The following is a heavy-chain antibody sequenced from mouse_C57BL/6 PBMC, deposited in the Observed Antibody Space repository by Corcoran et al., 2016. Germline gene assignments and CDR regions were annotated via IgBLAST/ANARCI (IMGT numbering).Heavy chain of an antibody. CDR2: INPNNGGT. CDR1: GYTFTDYY. CDR3: ARQTWILTTREIWVAY. Sequence: EVHLQQSGPELVKPGASVKISCKASGYTFTDYYMNWVKQSPGKSLEWIGDINPNNGGTSYNQKFKGKATLTVDKSSSTAYMELRSLTSEDSAVYYCARQTWILTTREIWVAYWGQGTLVTVSA. V-gene: IGHV1-26*01. J-gene: IGHJ3*01. D-gene: IGHD4-1*01.